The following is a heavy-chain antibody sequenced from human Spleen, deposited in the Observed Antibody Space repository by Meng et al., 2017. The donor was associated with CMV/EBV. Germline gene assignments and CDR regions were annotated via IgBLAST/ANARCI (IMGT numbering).Heavy chain of an antibody. CDR1: GFTFSNAW. J-gene: IGHJ4*02. V-gene: IGHV3-15*01. CDR3: TTDTLGYCSGGSCTDY. Sequence: LSLTCAASGFTFSNAWMSWVRQAPGKGLEWVGRIKSKTDGGTTDYAAPVKGRFTISRDDSKNTLYLQMNSLKTEDTAVYYCTTDTLGYCSGGSCTDYWGQGTLVTVSS. CDR2: IKSKTDGGTT. D-gene: IGHD2-15*01.